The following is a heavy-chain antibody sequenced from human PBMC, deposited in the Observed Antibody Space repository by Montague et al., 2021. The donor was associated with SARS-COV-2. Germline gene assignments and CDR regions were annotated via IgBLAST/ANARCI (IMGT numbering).Heavy chain of an antibody. J-gene: IGHJ4*02. CDR3: ARGMIRGVTTPFDY. D-gene: IGHD3-10*01. CDR2: IYYSGTT. Sequence: SETRSLTCSVSSGSIISSGYYWGWIRQPPGKELEWIGNIYYSGTTYYNPSLQSRGTISVDTSKNHLSLRLSSVTAADMAVYFCARGMIRGVTTPFDYWGQGSQVTVSS. CDR1: SGSIISSGYY. V-gene: IGHV4-39*02.